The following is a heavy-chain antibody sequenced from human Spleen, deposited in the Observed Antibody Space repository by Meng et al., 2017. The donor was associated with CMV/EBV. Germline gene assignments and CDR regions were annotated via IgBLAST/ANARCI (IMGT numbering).Heavy chain of an antibody. CDR2: IYIGDSST. CDR1: GFTFSNAW. CDR3: AKGLADIVVVPAAGPDY. D-gene: IGHD2-2*01. V-gene: IGHV3-23*03. Sequence: GESLKISCAASGFTFSNAWMSWVRQAPGKGLEWISVIYIGDSSTDYADSVKGRFTISRDNAKNTLYLQMNSLRAEDTAVYYCAKGLADIVVVPAAGPDYWGQGTLVTVSS. J-gene: IGHJ4*02.